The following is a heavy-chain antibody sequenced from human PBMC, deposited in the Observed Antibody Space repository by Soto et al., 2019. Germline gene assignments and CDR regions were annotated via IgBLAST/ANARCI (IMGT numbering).Heavy chain of an antibody. CDR2: IYYSGST. CDR3: ARLDIVVVPAAIHYYYYYMDV. V-gene: IGHV4-59*01. CDR1: GGSISSYY. D-gene: IGHD2-2*02. J-gene: IGHJ6*03. Sequence: SETLSLTCTVSGGSISSYYWSWIRQPPGKGLEWIGYIYYSGSTNYNPSLKSRVTISVDTSKNQFSLKLSSVTAADTAVYYCARLDIVVVPAAIHYYYYYMDVWGKGTTVTVSS.